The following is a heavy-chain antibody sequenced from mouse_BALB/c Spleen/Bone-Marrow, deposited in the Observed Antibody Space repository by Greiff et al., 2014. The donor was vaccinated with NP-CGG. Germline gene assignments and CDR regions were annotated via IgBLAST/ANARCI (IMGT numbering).Heavy chain of an antibody. CDR1: GFTFSSFG. V-gene: IGHV5-17*02. CDR3: ARGAYYYGSSYDAMDY. CDR2: ISSGSSTI. J-gene: IGHJ4*01. Sequence: EVKLMESGGGLVQPGGSRKLSCAASGFTFSSFGMHWVRQAPEEGLEWVAYISSGSSTIYYADTVKGRFTISRDNPKNTLFLQMTSLRSEDTAMYYCARGAYYYGSSYDAMDYWGQGTSVTVSS. D-gene: IGHD1-1*01.